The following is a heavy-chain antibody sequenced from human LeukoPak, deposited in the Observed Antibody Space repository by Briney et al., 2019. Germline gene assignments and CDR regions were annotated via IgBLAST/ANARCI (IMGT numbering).Heavy chain of an antibody. Sequence: GGSLRLSCAASGFTFSHYSMSWVRQAPGKGLEWISYIGFTGGTTYYADSVQGRFTISRDDVKNSLYLQMSNLRVDDTAVYYCARVGDYYDSSGDWGQGTMVTVSS. D-gene: IGHD3-22*01. CDR3: ARVGDYYDSSGD. V-gene: IGHV3-48*01. CDR1: GFTFSHYS. CDR2: IGFTGGTT. J-gene: IGHJ3*01.